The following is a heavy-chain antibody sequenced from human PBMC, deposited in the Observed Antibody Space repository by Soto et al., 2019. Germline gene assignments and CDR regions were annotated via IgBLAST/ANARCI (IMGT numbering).Heavy chain of an antibody. V-gene: IGHV3-21*01. CDR2: ISSSSSYI. D-gene: IGHD3-3*01. Sequence: EVQLVESGGGLVKPGGSLRLSCAASGFTFSSYSMNWVRQAPGKGLEWVSSISSSSSYIYYADSVKGRFTISRDNAKNSLYLQMNSLRAEDTAVYYCARNWNYDFWGGYYTGGHYMDVWGKGTTVTVSS. CDR1: GFTFSSYS. CDR3: ARNWNYDFWGGYYTGGHYMDV. J-gene: IGHJ6*03.